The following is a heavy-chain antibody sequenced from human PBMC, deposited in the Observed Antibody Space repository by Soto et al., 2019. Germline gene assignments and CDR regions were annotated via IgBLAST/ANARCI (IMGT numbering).Heavy chain of an antibody. CDR2: SA. CDR1: AGTFSIYT. D-gene: IGHD2-15*01. CDR3: AREGPPDIAWFDP. Sequence: QVQLVQSGAEVKKPGSSVKVSCKASAGTFSIYTISWVRQAPGQGLGGMGGSANSAQKFQGRLTVTADESTSTVYLELSSLTSEDTAVYYCAREGPPDIAWFDPWGQGTLVSVSS. V-gene: IGHV1-69*01. J-gene: IGHJ5*02.